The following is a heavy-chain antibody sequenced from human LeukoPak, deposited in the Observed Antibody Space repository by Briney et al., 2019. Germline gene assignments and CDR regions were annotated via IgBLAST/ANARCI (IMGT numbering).Heavy chain of an antibody. CDR1: GGSFSGYY. Sequence: PSETLSLTCAVYGGSFSGYYWRWIRQPPGKGLEWIGEINHSGSTNYNPSLKSRVTISVDTSKNQFSLKLSSVTAADTAVYYCARPRFGELNAFDIWGQGTMVTVSS. V-gene: IGHV4-34*01. D-gene: IGHD3-10*01. CDR2: INHSGST. CDR3: ARPRFGELNAFDI. J-gene: IGHJ3*02.